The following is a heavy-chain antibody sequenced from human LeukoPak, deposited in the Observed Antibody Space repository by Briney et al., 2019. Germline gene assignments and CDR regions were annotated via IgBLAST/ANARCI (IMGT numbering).Heavy chain of an antibody. V-gene: IGHV3-23*01. CDR2: ISGSGGST. J-gene: IGHJ4*02. CDR1: GFTFSSYA. CDR3: ATSPKHYGEDSEFY. Sequence: PGGSLRLSCAASGFTFSSYAMSWVRQAPGKGLEWVSAISGSGGSTYYADSVKGRFTISRDNSKNTLYLQMNSLRAEDTAVYYCATSPKHYGEDSEFYWGQGTLVTVSS. D-gene: IGHD4-17*01.